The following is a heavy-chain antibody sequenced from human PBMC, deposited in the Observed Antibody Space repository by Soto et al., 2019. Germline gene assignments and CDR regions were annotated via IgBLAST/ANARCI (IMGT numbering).Heavy chain of an antibody. D-gene: IGHD6-13*01. J-gene: IGHJ4*02. CDR1: GFTFSDHY. CDR3: ARDKGYAAAADS. Sequence: QVHLVESGGGLVKPGGSLRLSCAASGFTFSDHYMSWIRQAPEKGLEWIAYISASGSYTNYADFLKGRFTISRDNGNNSLDLQMNRLRDEDTAIYYCARDKGYAAAADSWGQGTLVTVSS. V-gene: IGHV3-11*05. CDR2: ISASGSYT.